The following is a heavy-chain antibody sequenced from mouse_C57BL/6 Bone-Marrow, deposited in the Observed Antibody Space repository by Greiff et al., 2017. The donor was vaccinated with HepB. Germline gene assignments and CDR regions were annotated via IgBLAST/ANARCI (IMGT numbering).Heavy chain of an antibody. CDR2: ISGGGGNT. CDR1: GFTFSSYT. D-gene: IGHD2-3*01. Sequence: EVKLVESGGGLVKPGGSLKLSCAASGFTFSSYTMSWVRQTPEKRLEWVATISGGGGNTYYPDSVKGRFTISSDNAKNTLYLQMSSLRSEDTALYYGASRTYDYFDYWGQGTTLTVSS. J-gene: IGHJ2*01. CDR3: ASRTYDYFDY. V-gene: IGHV5-9*01.